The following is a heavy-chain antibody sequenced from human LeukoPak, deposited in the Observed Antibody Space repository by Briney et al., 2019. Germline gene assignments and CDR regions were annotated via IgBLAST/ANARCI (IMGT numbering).Heavy chain of an antibody. J-gene: IGHJ4*02. CDR3: ASGGVPDY. CDR2: IDSGGST. D-gene: IGHD1-1*01. V-gene: IGHV3-66*01. Sequence: GGSLRLSCAASGFTVSSNYLSGVRQAPGKGLEWVSFIDSGGSTYYADSVKGRFTISRDSSKNTLYLQMNSLRAEDTAVYYCASGGVPDYWGQGTPVTVSS. CDR1: GFTVSSNY.